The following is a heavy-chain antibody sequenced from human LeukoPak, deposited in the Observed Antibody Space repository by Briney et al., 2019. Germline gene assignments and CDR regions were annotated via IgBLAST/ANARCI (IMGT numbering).Heavy chain of an antibody. CDR2: ISSSSSYI. CDR1: GFTFSSYS. V-gene: IGHV3-21*04. J-gene: IGHJ4*02. CDR3: AKDEYDDFWSGPEY. Sequence: PGGSLRLSCAASGFTFSSYSMNWVRQAPGKGLEWVSSISSSSSYIYYADSVKGRFTISRDNSKNTLYLQMNSLKGEDTAVYYCAKDEYDDFWSGPEYWGRGTLVAVSS. D-gene: IGHD3-3*01.